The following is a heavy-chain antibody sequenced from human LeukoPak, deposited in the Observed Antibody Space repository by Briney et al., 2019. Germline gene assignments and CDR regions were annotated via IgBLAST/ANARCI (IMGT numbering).Heavy chain of an antibody. CDR3: AVGYANRGYYYYGMDV. Sequence: ASVNVSCKASGYTFTSYYMHWVRQAPGQGLEWMGLINPSGGSTSYAQKFQGRVTMTRDTSTSTVYMELSSLRPEDTAVYYCAVGYANRGYYYYGMDVWGQGTTVTVSS. J-gene: IGHJ6*02. D-gene: IGHD1-14*01. CDR2: INPSGGST. CDR1: GYTFTSYY. V-gene: IGHV1-46*01.